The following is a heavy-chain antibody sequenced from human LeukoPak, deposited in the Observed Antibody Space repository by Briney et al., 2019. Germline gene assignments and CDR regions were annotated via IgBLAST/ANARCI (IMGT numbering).Heavy chain of an antibody. V-gene: IGHV4-30-2*01. CDR2: IYHSGST. D-gene: IGHD2-2*01. J-gene: IGHJ3*02. Sequence: SETLSLTCAVSGGSISSGGYSWSWIRQPPGKGLEWIGYIYHSGSTYYNPSLKSRVTISVDRSKNQFSLKLSSVTAADTPVYYCARAGELGYCSSTSCLYGGNAFDIWGQGTMVTVSS. CDR1: GGSISSGGYS. CDR3: ARAGELGYCSSTSCLYGGNAFDI.